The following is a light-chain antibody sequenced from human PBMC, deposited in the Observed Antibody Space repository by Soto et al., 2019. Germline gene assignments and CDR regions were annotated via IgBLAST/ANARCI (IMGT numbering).Light chain of an antibody. CDR1: SSDVGGYNY. V-gene: IGLV2-11*01. CDR3: CSYAGSYTLYV. Sequence: QSALTQPRSVSGSPGQSVTISCTGTSSDVGGYNYVSWYQQHPGTAPKLMIYDVSMRPSGVPDRFSGSKSGNTASLTISGLQAEDEADYYCCSYAGSYTLYVFGTGTKVTVL. CDR2: DVS. J-gene: IGLJ1*01.